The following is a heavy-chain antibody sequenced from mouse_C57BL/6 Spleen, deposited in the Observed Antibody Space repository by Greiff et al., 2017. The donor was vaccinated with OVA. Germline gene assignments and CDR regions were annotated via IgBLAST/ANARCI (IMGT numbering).Heavy chain of an antibody. CDR1: GYTFTSYW. V-gene: IGHV1-69*01. Sequence: QVQLQQPGAELVMPGASVKLSCKASGYTFTSYWMHWVKQRPGQGLEWIGEIDPSDSYTNYNQKFKGKSTLIVDKSSSTAYMQLSSLTSEDSAVYYCARYGNYAMDYWGQGTSVTVSS. CDR3: ARYGNYAMDY. CDR2: IDPSDSYT. D-gene: IGHD2-1*01. J-gene: IGHJ4*01.